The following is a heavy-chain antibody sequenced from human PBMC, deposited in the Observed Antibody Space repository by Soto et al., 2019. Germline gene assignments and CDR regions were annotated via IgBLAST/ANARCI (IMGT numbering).Heavy chain of an antibody. CDR1: GFTFSSYD. CDR2: IGTAGDT. V-gene: IGHV3-13*01. Sequence: EVQLVESGGGLVQPGGSLRLSCAASGFTFSSYDMHWVRQATGKGLEWVSAIGTAGDTYYPGSVKGRFTISRENAKYSLYLQMNSLRAGDTAVYYCARGRLWFGELLSPFDYWGQGTLVTVSS. CDR3: ARGRLWFGELLSPFDY. J-gene: IGHJ4*02. D-gene: IGHD3-10*01.